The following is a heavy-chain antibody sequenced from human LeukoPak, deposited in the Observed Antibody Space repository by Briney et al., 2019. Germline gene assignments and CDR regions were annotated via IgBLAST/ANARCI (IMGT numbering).Heavy chain of an antibody. Sequence: SETLSLTCTVSAGSISNYYWSWIRQPAGKGLEWIGLIYTSGSTNYNASLKSRVTMSVETSKNQSSLKLSSVTAADTAVYYCARTPIYYFDNSGYYSWGQGTLVTVSS. CDR1: AGSISNYY. J-gene: IGHJ4*02. CDR3: ARTPIYYFDNSGYYS. V-gene: IGHV4-4*07. CDR2: IYTSGST. D-gene: IGHD3-22*01.